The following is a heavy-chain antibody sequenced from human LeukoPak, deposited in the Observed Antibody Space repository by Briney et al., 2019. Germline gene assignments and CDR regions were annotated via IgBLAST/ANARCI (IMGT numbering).Heavy chain of an antibody. D-gene: IGHD2-2*02. Sequence: GGSLRLSCAASGFSFSTYVMTWVRQAPGKGLEWVSAISGSGGSTYYADSVKGRFTISRDNSKNTLYLQMNSLRAEDTAVYYCAKGRYCSSTSCYSDTNGIFDYWGQGTLVTVSS. CDR1: GFSFSTYV. CDR3: AKGRYCSSTSCYSDTNGIFDY. J-gene: IGHJ4*02. V-gene: IGHV3-23*01. CDR2: ISGSGGST.